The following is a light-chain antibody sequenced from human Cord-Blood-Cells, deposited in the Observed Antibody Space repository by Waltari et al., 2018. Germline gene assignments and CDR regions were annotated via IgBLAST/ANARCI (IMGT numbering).Light chain of an antibody. CDR2: EVS. CDR3: SSYAGSNNFVV. V-gene: IGLV2-8*01. Sequence: QSALTQPPSASGSPGQSVTISCTGTSSDVGGYNYVSWYQQHPGKAPQRMIYEVSKRPSGVPDRFSGSKSGYTASLTVSGLQAEDEADYYCSSYAGSNNFVVFGGGTKLTVL. CDR1: SSDVGGYNY. J-gene: IGLJ2*01.